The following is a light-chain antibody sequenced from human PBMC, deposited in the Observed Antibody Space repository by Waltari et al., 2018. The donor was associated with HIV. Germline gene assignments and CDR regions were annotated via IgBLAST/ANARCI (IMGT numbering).Light chain of an antibody. CDR1: RSNIGSNY. CDR2: RNN. Sequence: QSVLTQPPSASGTPGQRVTISCSGSRSNIGSNYVYGYQQLPGTPPKLLIYRNNQRPSGVPDRFSGSKSGTSASLAISGLRSEDEADYYCAAWDDSLSGSWVFGGGTKLTVL. CDR3: AAWDDSLSGSWV. V-gene: IGLV1-47*01. J-gene: IGLJ3*02.